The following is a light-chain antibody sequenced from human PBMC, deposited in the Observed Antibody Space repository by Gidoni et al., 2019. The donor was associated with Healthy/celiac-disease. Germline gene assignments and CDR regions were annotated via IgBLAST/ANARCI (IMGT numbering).Light chain of an antibody. CDR2: AAS. J-gene: IGKJ4*01. Sequence: DIQMTQPPSSLSASVGDRVTITCRASQSISSYLDWYQQKPGKAPRLLIYAASSWQSGVPARFSGSGSGTDFTLTISSLQPEDFAAYYCQQSYSTPPTFGGGTKVEIK. CDR1: QSISSY. V-gene: IGKV1-39*01. CDR3: QQSYSTPPT.